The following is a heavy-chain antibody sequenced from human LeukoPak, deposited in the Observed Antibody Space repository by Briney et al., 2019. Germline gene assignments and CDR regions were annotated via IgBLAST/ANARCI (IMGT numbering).Heavy chain of an antibody. CDR2: IYPGDSDT. J-gene: IGHJ6*03. D-gene: IGHD1-26*01. CDR3: ARQVDLGAPRHYYYMDV. Sequence: GESLKISCKGSGYSFTSYWIGWVRQMPGKGLEWMGIIYPGDSDTRYSPSFQGQVTISADKSISTAYLQWSSLKASDTAMYYCARQVDLGAPRHYYYMDVWGKGTTVTVSS. V-gene: IGHV5-51*01. CDR1: GYSFTSYW.